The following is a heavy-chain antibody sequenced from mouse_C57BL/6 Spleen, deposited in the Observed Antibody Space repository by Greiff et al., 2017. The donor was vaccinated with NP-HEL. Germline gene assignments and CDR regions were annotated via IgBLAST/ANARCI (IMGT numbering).Heavy chain of an antibody. J-gene: IGHJ2*01. CDR3: AKGGGTGSLDYFDY. V-gene: IGHV1-69*01. CDR2: IDPSDSYT. Sequence: QVQLQQPGAELVMPGASVKLSCKASGYTFTSYWMHWVKQRPGQGLEWIGEIDPSDSYTNYNQKFKGKSTLTADKSSSTAYMQLSSLTSEDSAVYYCAKGGGTGSLDYFDYWGQGTTLTVSS. CDR1: GYTFTSYW. D-gene: IGHD1-1*02.